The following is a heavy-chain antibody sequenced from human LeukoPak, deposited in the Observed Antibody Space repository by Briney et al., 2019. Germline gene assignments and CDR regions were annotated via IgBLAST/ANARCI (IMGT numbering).Heavy chain of an antibody. Sequence: GGSLRLSCAAPVFTFTSYGMHWVPHAPGKGLECVEVIWYDGSNKYYADSVKGRFTISRDNSKNTLYLQMNSLRAEDTAVYYCAKSPNYYYYYMDVWGKGTTVTVSS. V-gene: IGHV3-33*06. J-gene: IGHJ6*03. CDR3: AKSPNYYYYYMDV. CDR1: VFTFTSYG. CDR2: IWYDGSNK.